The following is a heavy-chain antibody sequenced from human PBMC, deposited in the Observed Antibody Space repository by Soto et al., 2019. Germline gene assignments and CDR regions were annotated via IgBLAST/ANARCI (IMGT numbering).Heavy chain of an antibody. CDR2: ISYDGRNE. D-gene: IGHD2-2*01. CDR1: GFTFSSYA. Sequence: GGSLRLSCAASGFTFSSYAMHWVRQAPGKGLEWVAVISYDGRNENYADAVKGRFTISRENSQLTLDLQMNSLRADDTAVYYCERETMPGYCSSTRCYSSGMDVWGQGTTVTVSS. V-gene: IGHV3-30-3*01. CDR3: ERETMPGYCSSTRCYSSGMDV. J-gene: IGHJ6*02.